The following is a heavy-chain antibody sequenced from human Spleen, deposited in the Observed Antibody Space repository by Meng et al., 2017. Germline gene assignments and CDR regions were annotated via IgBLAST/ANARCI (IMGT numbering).Heavy chain of an antibody. CDR2: IYQSGST. D-gene: IGHD4-11*01. V-gene: IGHV4-38-2*02. CDR1: GYSITGSYN. Sequence: GSLRLSCAVSGYSITGSYNWGWIRQSPGKGLEWIGSIYQSGSTYYNPSLKSRVTMSADTSKNQFSLRLNSVTSADTAVYFCTREVNASPDIWGQGTMVTVSS. CDR3: TREVNASPDI. J-gene: IGHJ3*02.